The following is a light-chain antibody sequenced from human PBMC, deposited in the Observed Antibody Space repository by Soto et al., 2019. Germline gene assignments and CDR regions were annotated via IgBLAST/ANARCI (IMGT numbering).Light chain of an antibody. J-gene: IGKJ2*01. CDR2: DAS. CDR3: QLSIRNWL. V-gene: IGKV1-5*03. CDR1: QSITKW. Sequence: DIQMTQSPATLSASVGDSVTITCRASQSITKWLAWYQLKPGKAPKLLIHDASNLHSGVSSRFTGSGSGTAFTLNTASIVPEVYPTYYSQLSIRNWLFGQGTRV.